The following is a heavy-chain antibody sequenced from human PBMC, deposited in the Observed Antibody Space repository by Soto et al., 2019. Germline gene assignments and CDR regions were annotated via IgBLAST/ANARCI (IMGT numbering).Heavy chain of an antibody. CDR2: ISDSSSTI. Sequence: PGGSLRLSCAASGFTFSTYNMNWVRQAPGKGLEWVSYISDSSSTIHYADSVKGRFTISRDNAKNPLYLQMNSLRAEDTAVYYCARDDYPYYDDSSGYHFDYWGQGALVTSPQ. CDR3: ARDDYPYYDDSSGYHFDY. D-gene: IGHD3-22*01. J-gene: IGHJ4*02. CDR1: GFTFSTYN. V-gene: IGHV3-48*01.